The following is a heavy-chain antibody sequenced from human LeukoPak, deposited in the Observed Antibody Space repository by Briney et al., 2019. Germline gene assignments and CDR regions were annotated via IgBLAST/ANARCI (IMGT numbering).Heavy chain of an antibody. CDR3: AKDIGYSYGYGGLDY. CDR1: GFPFSSYA. D-gene: IGHD5-18*01. J-gene: IGHJ4*02. Sequence: PGGSLRLSCAASGFPFSSYAMSWVRQAPGKGLGWVSAISGSGGSTYYADSVKGRFTISRDNSKNTLYMQKNSLRAEDTAVYYCAKDIGYSYGYGGLDYWGQGTLVTVSS. V-gene: IGHV3-23*01. CDR2: ISGSGGST.